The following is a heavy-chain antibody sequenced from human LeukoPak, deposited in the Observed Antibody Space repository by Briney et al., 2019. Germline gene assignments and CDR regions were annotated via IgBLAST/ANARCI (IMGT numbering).Heavy chain of an antibody. CDR3: ARDIELSA. Sequence: GGSLRLSCAASGFTFRDSAMSWVRQAPGKGLEWVSLISFSGGNTYYTDSVKGRFTISRDNSKGTMYLQMNSLRAEDTAIYYCARDIELSAWGLGTMVTVSS. D-gene: IGHD3-16*02. CDR1: GFTFRDSA. V-gene: IGHV3-23*01. CDR2: ISFSGGNT. J-gene: IGHJ3*01.